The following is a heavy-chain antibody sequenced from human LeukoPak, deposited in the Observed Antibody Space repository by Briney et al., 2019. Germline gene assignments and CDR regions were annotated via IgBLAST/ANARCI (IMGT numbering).Heavy chain of an antibody. D-gene: IGHD3-3*01. CDR3: AKAPPSYYDFWSGYYEGYYYYYGMDV. Sequence: GGSLRLSCAASGFTFSSYAMHWVRQAPGKGLEWVAVISYDGSNKYYADSVKGRFTISRDNSKNTLYLQMNSLRAEDTAVYYCAKAPPSYYDFWSGYYEGYYYYYGMDVWGQGTTVTVSS. J-gene: IGHJ6*02. V-gene: IGHV3-30*04. CDR2: ISYDGSNK. CDR1: GFTFSSYA.